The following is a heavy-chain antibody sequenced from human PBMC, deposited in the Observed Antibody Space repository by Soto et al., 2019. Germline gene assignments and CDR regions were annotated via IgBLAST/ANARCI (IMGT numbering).Heavy chain of an antibody. Sequence: SVKVSCKASEGTFSSYSITWVRQAPGQRLEWMGEIIPLLGTANYAQKFQGRVTITGDKSTSTIYMGLSSLRSDDTAVYYCARDPVDLFGYMDVWGQGATVTVSS. D-gene: IGHD6-25*01. CDR2: IIPLLGTA. CDR1: EGTFSSYS. CDR3: ARDPVDLFGYMDV. J-gene: IGHJ6*02. V-gene: IGHV1-69*08.